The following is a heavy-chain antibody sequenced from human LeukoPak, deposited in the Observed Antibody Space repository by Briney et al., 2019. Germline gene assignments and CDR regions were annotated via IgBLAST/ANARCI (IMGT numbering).Heavy chain of an antibody. CDR3: ARERRDIVTRIYSPTYFYYSMDV. Sequence: SETLSLTCTVSGGSISSGTFYWNWIRQPTGKGLEWIVSISSSGTTSYSPSLKSRVTISVDTSKNQFSLTLSSVTAADTAVYFCARERRDIVTRIYSPTYFYYSMDVWGKGTTVTISS. CDR1: GGSISSGTFY. D-gene: IGHD5-12*01. V-gene: IGHV4-61*02. J-gene: IGHJ6*03. CDR2: ISSSGTT.